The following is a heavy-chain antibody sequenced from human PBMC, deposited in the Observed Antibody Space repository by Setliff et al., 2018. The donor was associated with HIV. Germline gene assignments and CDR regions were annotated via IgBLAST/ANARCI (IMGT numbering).Heavy chain of an antibody. D-gene: IGHD3-16*01. CDR3: ARAVASRNIRGEYSFDD. CDR2: IDPSGGST. V-gene: IGHV1-46*01. J-gene: IGHJ4*02. CDR1: GYTFTNYF. Sequence: GASVKVSCKASGYTFTNYFVHWVRQAPGQGLEWMGIIDPSGGSTTYAQKFQGRLTMTSDTSTSTGYMELSSLRSEDTAGYYCARAVASRNIRGEYSFDDWGQGTLVTVSS.